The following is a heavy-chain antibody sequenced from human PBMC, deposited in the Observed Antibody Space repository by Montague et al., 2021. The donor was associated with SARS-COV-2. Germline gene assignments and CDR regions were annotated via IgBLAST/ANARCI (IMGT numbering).Heavy chain of an antibody. D-gene: IGHD3-9*01. CDR1: GDSVSSKSVA. CDR3: AGPGITLTGLDAFDI. Sequence: CAISGDSVSSKSVAWNWIRQSPSRGLEWLGRTYYRSKWDSDYAESVKRRLVITPDTSKNQVSLQLNPVIPGDTAVYFCAGPGITLTGLDAFDIWGQGTMVTVSS. CDR2: TYYRSKWDS. J-gene: IGHJ3*02. V-gene: IGHV6-1*01.